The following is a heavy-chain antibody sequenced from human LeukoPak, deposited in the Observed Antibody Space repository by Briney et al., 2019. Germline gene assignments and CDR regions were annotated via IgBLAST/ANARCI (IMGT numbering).Heavy chain of an antibody. CDR3: ARRFCRGGSCFLDP. Sequence: ASVKVSCKASGYSLSSYDSNWVRPAAGQRLEWMGWMNPNSDNTGYAQNFQGRVTITRNTAMTTAYMELSSLRSEDTAVYYCARRFCRGGSCFLDPWGQGTLVTVSS. J-gene: IGHJ5*02. CDR1: GYSLSSYD. D-gene: IGHD2-15*01. V-gene: IGHV1-8*03. CDR2: MNPNSDNT.